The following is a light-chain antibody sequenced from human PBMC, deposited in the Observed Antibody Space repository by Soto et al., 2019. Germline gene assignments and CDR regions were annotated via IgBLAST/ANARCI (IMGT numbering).Light chain of an antibody. CDR1: QSVSSGS. CDR3: QQYGSSPFA. J-gene: IGKJ3*01. V-gene: IGKV3-20*01. Sequence: EIVLTQSPGTLSLSPGERATLSCRASQSVSSGSLAWYQQKPGQAPGHLIYGTPRRATGIPDRFSGSGSGADFSLTISRLEPEDFAVYYCQQYGSSPFAFGPGTKVDIK. CDR2: GTP.